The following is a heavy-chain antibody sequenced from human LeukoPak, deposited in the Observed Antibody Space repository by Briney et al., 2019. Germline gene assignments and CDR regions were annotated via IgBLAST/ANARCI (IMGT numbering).Heavy chain of an antibody. V-gene: IGHV2-5*01. CDR2: IYWNDDK. CDR3: AHSRAYSSSSDRTFDY. Sequence: SGPTLVKPTQTLTLTCTFSGFSLSTSGVGVGWIRQPPGKAPEWLALIYWNDDKRYSPSLKSRLTITKDTSKNQVVLTMTNMDPVDTATYYCAHSRAYSSSSDRTFDYWGQGTLVTVSS. CDR1: GFSLSTSGVG. J-gene: IGHJ4*02. D-gene: IGHD6-6*01.